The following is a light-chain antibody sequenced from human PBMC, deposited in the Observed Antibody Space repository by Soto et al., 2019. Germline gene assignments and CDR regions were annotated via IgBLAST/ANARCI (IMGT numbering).Light chain of an antibody. V-gene: IGKV3-20*01. Sequence: EIVLTQSAVTLGFTPLERATVSCIAGQSVSINYLAWYQQKPGQAPRLLIYGASNRATGIPDRFSGSGSGTDFTLTISRLEAEDFAVYYCQQYGSSRTFGQGTKVDTK. CDR1: QSVSINY. CDR2: GAS. J-gene: IGKJ1*01. CDR3: QQYGSSRT.